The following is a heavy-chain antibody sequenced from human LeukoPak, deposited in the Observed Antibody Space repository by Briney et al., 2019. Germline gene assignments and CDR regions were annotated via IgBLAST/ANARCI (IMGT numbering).Heavy chain of an antibody. V-gene: IGHV4-4*07. Sequence: PSETLSLTCTISGGSISSDDWSWIRQPGGKGPEWIGRIYTSGSTNYNPSLKSRVSMSVDTSTNQFSLKLSSVTAADTAVYYCARDSLVHPNRWFDPWGQGTLVIVSS. J-gene: IGHJ5*02. D-gene: IGHD6-13*01. CDR2: IYTSGST. CDR1: GGSISSDD. CDR3: ARDSLVHPNRWFDP.